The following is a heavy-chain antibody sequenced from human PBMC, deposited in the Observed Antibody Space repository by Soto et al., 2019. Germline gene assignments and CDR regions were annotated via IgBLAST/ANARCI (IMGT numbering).Heavy chain of an antibody. Sequence: SVKVSCKASGGTFSSYAISWVRQAPGQGLEWMGGIIPIFGTANYAQKFQGRVTITADESTSTAYMELSSLRSEDTAVYYCARLYCGGDCYAGYYGMDVWGQGTTVTVSS. CDR3: ARLYCGGDCYAGYYGMDV. J-gene: IGHJ6*02. CDR1: GGTFSSYA. D-gene: IGHD2-21*02. V-gene: IGHV1-69*13. CDR2: IIPIFGTA.